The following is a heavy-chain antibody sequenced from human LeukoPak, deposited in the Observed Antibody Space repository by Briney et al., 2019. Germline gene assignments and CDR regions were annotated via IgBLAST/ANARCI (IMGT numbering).Heavy chain of an antibody. D-gene: IGHD1-26*01. CDR1: GYSFTNYW. V-gene: IGHV5-51*01. Sequence: GESLKISCQGSGYSFTNYWIGWVRQMHGKGLEWMGIIYPGDSDNRYSPSFQGQVTISADKSISTAYLQSSSLKASDTAIYYCARHGYTGTYGEHLQHWGQGTLVTVSS. CDR2: IYPGDSDN. J-gene: IGHJ1*01. CDR3: ARHGYTGTYGEHLQH.